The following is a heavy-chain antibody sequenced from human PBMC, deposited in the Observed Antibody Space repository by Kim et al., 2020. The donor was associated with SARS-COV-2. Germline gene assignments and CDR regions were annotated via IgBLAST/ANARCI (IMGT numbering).Heavy chain of an antibody. D-gene: IGHD3-22*01. J-gene: IGHJ4*02. CDR3: ARYESESSLDY. CDR1: GGSFSGYY. CDR2: INHSGST. Sequence: SETLSLTCAVYGGSFSGYYWSWIRQPPGKGLEWIGEINHSGSTNYNPSLKSRVTISVDTSKNQFSLKLSSVTAADTAVYYCARYESESSLDYWGQGTLVT. V-gene: IGHV4-34*01.